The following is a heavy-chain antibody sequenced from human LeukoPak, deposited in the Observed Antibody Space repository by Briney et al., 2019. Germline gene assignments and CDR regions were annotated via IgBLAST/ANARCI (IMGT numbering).Heavy chain of an antibody. CDR3: ARDPNQYSYGFLYGMDV. CDR1: GFTFSNYG. Sequence: WGSLRLSCAPSGFTFSNYGMHWVRQAPGKGLEWVAVIWHDGSNKYYADSVKGRFTISRDNSRNTLYLQVNSLRAEDTAVYYCARDPNQYSYGFLYGMDVWGQGTTVTVSS. J-gene: IGHJ6*02. CDR2: IWHDGSNK. D-gene: IGHD5-18*01. V-gene: IGHV3-33*01.